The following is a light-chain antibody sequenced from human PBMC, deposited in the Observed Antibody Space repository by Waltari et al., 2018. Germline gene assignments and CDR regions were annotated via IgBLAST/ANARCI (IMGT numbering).Light chain of an antibody. CDR1: ENVNNY. CDR2: KAS. CDR3: QHNYGTPPWT. V-gene: IGKV1-39*01. J-gene: IGKJ1*01. Sequence: DIQMTQSPSSLSASVGDRVTITCRASENVNNYLNWYQQKPGKAPKLLIYKASTLQSGVPSRFSGSGSGTDYTFTISSLQSEDVATYYCQHNYGTPPWTFGQGTKVEIK.